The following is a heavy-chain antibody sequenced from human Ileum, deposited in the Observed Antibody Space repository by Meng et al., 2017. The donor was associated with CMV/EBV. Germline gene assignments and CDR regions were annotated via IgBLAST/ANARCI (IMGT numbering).Heavy chain of an antibody. Sequence: GSFSGYYWSWIRQPPGKGLEWIGEINHSGNTNYNPSLKSRVTISVDTSKNQFSLNLSSVTAADTAVYYCATADFLVTGTTRIGLDPWGQGTLVTVSS. CDR1: GSFSGYY. CDR2: INHSGNT. J-gene: IGHJ5*02. D-gene: IGHD1/OR15-1a*01. CDR3: ATADFLVTGTTRIGLDP. V-gene: IGHV4-34*01.